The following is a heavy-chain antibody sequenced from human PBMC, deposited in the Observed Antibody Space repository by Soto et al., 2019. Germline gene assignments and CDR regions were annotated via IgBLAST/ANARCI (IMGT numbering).Heavy chain of an antibody. Sequence: QVQLQESGPGLVKPSQTLSLTCTVSGGSISSGGYYWSWIRQHPGKGLEWIGYIYYSGRTYYKPSLKSRVTISVDTSKNQFSLKLSSVTAADTAVYYCARDSTSSSWSNWFDPWGQGTLVTVSS. CDR3: ARDSTSSSWSNWFDP. V-gene: IGHV4-31*03. CDR2: IYYSGRT. D-gene: IGHD6-13*01. J-gene: IGHJ5*02. CDR1: GGSISSGGYY.